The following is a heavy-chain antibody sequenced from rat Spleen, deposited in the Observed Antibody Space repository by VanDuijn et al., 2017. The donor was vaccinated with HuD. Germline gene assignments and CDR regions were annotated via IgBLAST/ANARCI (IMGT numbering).Heavy chain of an antibody. CDR3: ARQRYGYNYYFDY. D-gene: IGHD1-9*01. J-gene: IGHJ2*01. CDR1: GFTFSNYY. Sequence: EVQLVESGGGLVQPGRSMKLSCAALGFTFSNYYMAWVRQAPTKGLEWVASISPGGGNTYYRDSVKGRFTISRDNAKSTLYLQMDSLRSEDTATYYCARQRYGYNYYFDYWGQGVMVTVSS. CDR2: ISPGGGNT. V-gene: IGHV5-25*01.